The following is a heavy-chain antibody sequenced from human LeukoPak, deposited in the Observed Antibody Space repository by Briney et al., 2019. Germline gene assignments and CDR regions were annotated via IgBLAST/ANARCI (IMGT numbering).Heavy chain of an antibody. Sequence: PGGSLRLSCAASGFTVSTNYMSWVRQAPGKGLEWVSLIYSGGSTYYADSVKGRFTISRDNSKNTLYLQMNSLRAEDTAVYSCAKDLEYCSSTSCYTYFQHWGQGTLVTVSS. D-gene: IGHD2-2*02. J-gene: IGHJ1*01. CDR3: AKDLEYCSSTSCYTYFQH. CDR2: IYSGGST. CDR1: GFTVSTNY. V-gene: IGHV3-53*01.